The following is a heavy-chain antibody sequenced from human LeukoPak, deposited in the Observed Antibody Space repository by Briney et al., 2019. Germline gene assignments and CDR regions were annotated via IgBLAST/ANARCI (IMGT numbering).Heavy chain of an antibody. CDR3: ARGGGNPRYYSDY. D-gene: IGHD4-23*01. CDR2: IWYDGSNK. Sequence: GGSLRLSCAASGFTFSSYGMHWVRQAPGKGLEWVAVIWYDGSNKYYADSVKGRFTISRDNSKNSLYLQMNSLRAEDTAVYYCARGGGNPRYYSDYWGQGTLVTVSS. J-gene: IGHJ4*02. V-gene: IGHV3-33*01. CDR1: GFTFSSYG.